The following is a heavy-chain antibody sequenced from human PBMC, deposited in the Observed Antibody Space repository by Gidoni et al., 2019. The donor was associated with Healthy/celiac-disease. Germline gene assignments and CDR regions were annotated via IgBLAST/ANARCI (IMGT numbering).Heavy chain of an antibody. CDR1: GYSISSDRSY. CDR2: IYTSGST. Sequence: QVQLQESGPGLVKPSQTLSLPCHVSGYSISSDRSYWSWIRQPAAKGLDLIGRIYTSGSTNYNPSLKSRVTISVDTSKNQFSRKLSSVTAADTAVYYCARGGYYYDSSGYYYFDYWGQGTLVTVSS. CDR3: ARGGYYYDSSGYYYFDY. J-gene: IGHJ4*02. D-gene: IGHD3-22*01. V-gene: IGHV4-61*02.